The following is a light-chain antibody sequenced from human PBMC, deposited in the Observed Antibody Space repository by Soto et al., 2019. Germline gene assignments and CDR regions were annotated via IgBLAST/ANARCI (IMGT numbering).Light chain of an antibody. CDR3: SSYTRSDNYA. J-gene: IGLJ1*01. Sequence: QSALTQPASVSGSPGQSITISCTGTSSDVGDYNYVSWYQQHPGKAPKVIIYEVSNRPSGVSNRFSGSKSGNTASLTISGLQAEDEADYYCSSYTRSDNYAFGTGIKVTVL. V-gene: IGLV2-14*01. CDR1: SSDVGDYNY. CDR2: EVS.